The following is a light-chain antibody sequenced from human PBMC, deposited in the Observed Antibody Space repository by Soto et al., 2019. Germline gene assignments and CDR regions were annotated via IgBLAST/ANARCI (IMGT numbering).Light chain of an antibody. J-gene: IGKJ3*01. CDR1: QDISNY. CDR2: DAS. V-gene: IGKV1-33*01. CDR3: QQYDNLPFT. Sequence: DIQMTQSPSSLSASVGDRVTITCQASQDISNYLNWYQQKPGKAHKLLIYDASNLETGVPSRFSGSGSWTDFTFPISSLQPEDISTYYCQQYDNLPFTFGPGTKVDIK.